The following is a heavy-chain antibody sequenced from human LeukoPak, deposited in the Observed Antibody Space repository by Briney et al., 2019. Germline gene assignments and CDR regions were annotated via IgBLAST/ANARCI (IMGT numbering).Heavy chain of an antibody. J-gene: IGHJ4*02. V-gene: IGHV4-39*01. Sequence: SETLSLTCTVSGGSISSSRYYWGWIRQPPGKGLEWIGTIYYSGSTYYNASLKSRLTISVDTSKNQFSLKLSSVTAADTAVYYCARLSGGTQWLAPFDYWGQGTLVTVSS. CDR2: IYYSGST. D-gene: IGHD6-19*01. CDR1: GGSISSSRYY. CDR3: ARLSGGTQWLAPFDY.